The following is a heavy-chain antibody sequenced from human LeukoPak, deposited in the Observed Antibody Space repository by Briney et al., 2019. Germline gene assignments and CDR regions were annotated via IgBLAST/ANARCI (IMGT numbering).Heavy chain of an antibody. CDR1: GGSISSYY. D-gene: IGHD2-15*01. CDR3: AREYIIVVVAATDNWFDP. CDR2: IYTSGST. Sequence: WETLSLTCTVSGGSISSYYWRWIRQPAGKGLEWIGRIYTSGSTNYNPSLKSRVTMSVDTSKNQFSLKLSSVTAAETDVYYCAREYIIVVVAATDNWFDPWGQGTLVTVSS. V-gene: IGHV4-4*07. J-gene: IGHJ5*02.